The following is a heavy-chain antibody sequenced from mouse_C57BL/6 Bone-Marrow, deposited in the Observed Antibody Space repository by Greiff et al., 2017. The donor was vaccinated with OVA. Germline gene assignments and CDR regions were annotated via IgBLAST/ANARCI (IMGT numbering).Heavy chain of an antibody. D-gene: IGHD1-1*01. CDR1: GYSITSGYY. Sequence: EVQLQQSGPGLVKPSQSLSLTCSVTGYSITSGYYWNWLRQFPGNKLEWMGYISYDGSNNYNPSLKNRISINRDTSKNQFFLKLNSVTTEDTATYYCARGEGITTDDYAMDYWGQGTSVTGSS. CDR2: ISYDGSN. J-gene: IGHJ4*01. CDR3: ARGEGITTDDYAMDY. V-gene: IGHV3-6*01.